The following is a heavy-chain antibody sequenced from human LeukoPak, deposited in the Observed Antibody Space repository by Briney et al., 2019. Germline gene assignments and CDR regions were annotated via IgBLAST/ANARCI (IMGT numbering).Heavy chain of an antibody. J-gene: IGHJ3*02. Sequence: SETLSLTCTVSGGSISSYYWSWIRQPPGKGLEWIGYIYYSGSTNYNPSLKSRVTISVDTSKNQFSLKLSSVTAADTAVYYCAREGDSSGPFDIWGQGTMVTVSS. CDR3: AREGDSSGPFDI. D-gene: IGHD6-19*01. CDR1: GGSISSYY. V-gene: IGHV4-59*01. CDR2: IYYSGST.